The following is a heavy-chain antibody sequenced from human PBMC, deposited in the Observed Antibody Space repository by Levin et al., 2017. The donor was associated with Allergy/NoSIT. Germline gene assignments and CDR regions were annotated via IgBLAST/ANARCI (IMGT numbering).Heavy chain of an antibody. J-gene: IGHJ6*02. CDR1: GFTFSTYS. D-gene: IGHD3-10*01. CDR3: ARDTMVRGVDHHYYYYGMDV. CDR2: ITSSDYI. V-gene: IGHV3-21*01. Sequence: PGGSLRLSCAASGFTFSTYSMNWVRQAPGKGLEWVSSITSSDYIYYADSLKGRFTISRDNAKNSLYLQMNSLRAEDTAVYYCARDTMVRGVDHHYYYYGMDVWGQGTTVTVSS.